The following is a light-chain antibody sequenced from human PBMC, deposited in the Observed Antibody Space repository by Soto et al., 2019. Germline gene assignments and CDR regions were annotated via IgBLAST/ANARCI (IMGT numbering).Light chain of an antibody. CDR2: GAS. J-gene: IGKJ4*01. CDR1: QSINNN. CDR3: QQYNDWPLT. V-gene: IGKV3-15*01. Sequence: EIVMTQSPATLSVSPGERATLSRRASQSINNNLAWYQQKRGQGPRLLIYGASSRATGTPARFSGSGSGTGCTLTISSLQSEDFAIYYCQQYNDWPLTFGGGTKVEIK.